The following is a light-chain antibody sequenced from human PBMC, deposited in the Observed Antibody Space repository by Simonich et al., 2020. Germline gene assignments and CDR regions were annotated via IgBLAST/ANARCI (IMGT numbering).Light chain of an antibody. CDR2: EVS. CDR1: SSDVGSYNR. V-gene: IGLV2-18*02. Sequence: QSALTQPPSVSGSPGQSVTISCTGTSSDVGSYNRVSWYQQPPGTAPKLMIYEVSKRPSGVLDRLSGSKSGNTASLTISGLQAEDEADYYCSSYTSGSTVLFGGGTKLTVL. CDR3: SSYTSGSTVL. J-gene: IGLJ2*01.